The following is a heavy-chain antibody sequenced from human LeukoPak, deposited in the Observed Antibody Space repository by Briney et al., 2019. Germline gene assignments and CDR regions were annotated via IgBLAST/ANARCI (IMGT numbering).Heavy chain of an antibody. CDR2: ISGSGGNT. Sequence: PGGSLRLSCAASGFTFSSYAMSWVRQAPGKGLEWVSAISGSGGNTYYADSVKGRFTISRDNSKNTLYLQMNSLRAEDTAVYYCAKMYYGSGSQKYFDYWGQGTLVTVSS. V-gene: IGHV3-23*01. D-gene: IGHD3-10*01. CDR1: GFTFSSYA. CDR3: AKMYYGSGSQKYFDY. J-gene: IGHJ4*02.